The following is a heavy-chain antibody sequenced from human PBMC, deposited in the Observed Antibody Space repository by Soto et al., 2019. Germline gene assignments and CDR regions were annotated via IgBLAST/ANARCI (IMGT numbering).Heavy chain of an antibody. V-gene: IGHV3-21*01. CDR2: ISSSSIYI. Sequence: EVQLVESGGGLVKPGGSLRLSCAASGFTFSSYSMNWVRQAPGKGLEWVSSISSSSIYIYYADSVKGRFTISRDNAKNSLYLQMNSLRAEDTAVYYCARDGGYSSSSYPDYWGQGTLVTVSS. J-gene: IGHJ4*02. CDR1: GFTFSSYS. CDR3: ARDGGYSSSSYPDY. D-gene: IGHD6-13*01.